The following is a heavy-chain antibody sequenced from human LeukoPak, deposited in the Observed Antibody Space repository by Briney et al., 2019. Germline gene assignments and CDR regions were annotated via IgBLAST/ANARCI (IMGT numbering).Heavy chain of an antibody. Sequence: ASVKVSCKASGYTFTGYYMHWVRQAPGQGLEWMGWINPNSGGTNYAQKFQGRVTMTRDTSISTAYMELSRLRSDDTAVYYCARGKRILAAAVTLPRDHWGQGTLVTVSS. CDR3: ARGKRILAAAVTLPRDH. V-gene: IGHV1-2*02. D-gene: IGHD6-13*01. CDR1: GYTFTGYY. J-gene: IGHJ4*02. CDR2: INPNSGGT.